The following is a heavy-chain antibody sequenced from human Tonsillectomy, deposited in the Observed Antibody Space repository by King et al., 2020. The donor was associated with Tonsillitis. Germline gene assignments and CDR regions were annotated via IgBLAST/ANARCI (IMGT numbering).Heavy chain of an antibody. D-gene: IGHD2-15*01. V-gene: IGHV3-30*18. CDR3: AKGGIGLSDCYFDL. CDR2: IAYDASYE. CDR1: GFTFGNYD. Sequence: VQLVESGGGVVQPGTSLRLSCAASGFTFGNYDMHWVRQAPGKGLEWVALIAYDASYENYADSVKGRFTISGDNSKNTVYLEMNSLRVEDTAVYYCAKGGIGLSDCYFDLWGRGTLVTVSS. J-gene: IGHJ2*01.